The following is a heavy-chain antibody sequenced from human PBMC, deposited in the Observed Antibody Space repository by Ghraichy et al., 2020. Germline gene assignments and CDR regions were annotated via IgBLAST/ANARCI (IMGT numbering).Heavy chain of an antibody. CDR1: GFNLGVYT. CDR3: VRADGSGSFYY. Sequence: GGSLRLSCATSGFNLGVYTMNWLLWAPNKGLEWVSSISSDSSHIYYRDSVRGRFTISRDNAMNSVYLQMNSLTVGDTAMYYCVRADGSGSFYYWGQGTQVTVSS. CDR2: ISSDSSHI. J-gene: IGHJ4*02. D-gene: IGHD3-10*01. V-gene: IGHV3-21*01.